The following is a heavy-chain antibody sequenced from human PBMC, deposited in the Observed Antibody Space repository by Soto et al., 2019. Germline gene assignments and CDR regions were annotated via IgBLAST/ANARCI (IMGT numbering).Heavy chain of an antibody. CDR3: THGTDYYASSRYSAPVE. J-gene: IGHJ4*02. D-gene: IGHD3-22*01. V-gene: IGHV2-5*02. CDR1: GFSLSTIGVG. CDR2: IYWDDDK. Sequence: SGPKLVNPTQTLTLTCTFSGFSLSTIGVGVGWIRQPPGKALGWLALIYWDDDKRYSPSLKSRLTITNDTSKNQVVLTMTNMDLVETVPYSPTHGTDYYASSRYSAPVEWGQG.